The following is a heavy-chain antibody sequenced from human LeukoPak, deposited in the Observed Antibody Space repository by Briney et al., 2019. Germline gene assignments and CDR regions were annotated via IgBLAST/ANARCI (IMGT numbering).Heavy chain of an antibody. D-gene: IGHD6-13*01. V-gene: IGHV4-39*01. CDR2: IYYSGST. CDR3: ARRAVSYSTNWYFDY. J-gene: IGHJ4*02. Sequence: SETLSLTCTVSGGSISSNSYYWGWIRQPPGKGLEWIGSIYYSGSTYYNPSLKSRVTISVDTSTNQFSLKLSSVTAADTAVYYCARRAVSYSTNWYFDYWGQGTLVTVSS. CDR1: GGSISSNSYY.